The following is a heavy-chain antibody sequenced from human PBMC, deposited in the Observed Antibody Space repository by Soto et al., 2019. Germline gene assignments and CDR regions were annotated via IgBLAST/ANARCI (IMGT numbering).Heavy chain of an antibody. CDR1: GFTFSSYY. CDR3: ATYYDYVWRSYRSGKNDAFDI. J-gene: IGHJ3*02. D-gene: IGHD3-16*02. CDR2: ISISGSTI. V-gene: IGHV3-48*03. Sequence: PXGSLGLTCAASGFTFSSYYMNWVRQAPGKGLGWVSYISISGSTIYYADSVKGRFTISRDNAKNSLYLQMNSLRAEDTAVYYCATYYDYVWRSYRSGKNDAFDIWGQGTMVTVSS.